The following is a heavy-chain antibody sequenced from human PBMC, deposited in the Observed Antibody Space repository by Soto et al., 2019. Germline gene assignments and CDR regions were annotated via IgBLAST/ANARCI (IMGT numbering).Heavy chain of an antibody. CDR3: ATMRGFFEY. Sequence: GGPLRLSCAATSAFRFSSYSMSWVRQTPGKGLEWVSAITGSGDNTYYADSVKGRFTISRDNSKNTHYLQMSSLRAEDTAIYYCATMRGFFEYWGQGTLVTVSS. V-gene: IGHV3-23*01. D-gene: IGHD3-22*01. CDR1: AFRFSSYS. J-gene: IGHJ4*02. CDR2: ITGSGDNT.